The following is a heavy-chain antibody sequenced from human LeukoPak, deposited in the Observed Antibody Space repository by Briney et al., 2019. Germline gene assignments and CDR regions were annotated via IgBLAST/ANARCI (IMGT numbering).Heavy chain of an antibody. J-gene: IGHJ4*02. CDR1: GGSFSGYY. Sequence: SETLSLTCAVYGGSFSGYYWSWIRQPPGKGLEWIGEINHSGSTNYNPSLKSRVTISVDTSKNQFSPKLSSVTAADTAVYYCAAVGGGYELDYWGQGTLVTVSS. CDR2: INHSGST. V-gene: IGHV4-34*01. D-gene: IGHD5-12*01. CDR3: AAVGGGYELDY.